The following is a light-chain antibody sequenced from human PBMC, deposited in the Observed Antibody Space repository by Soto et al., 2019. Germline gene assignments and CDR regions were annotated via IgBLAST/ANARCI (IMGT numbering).Light chain of an antibody. CDR3: QQYGRSSLT. CDR1: QSVSSY. J-gene: IGKJ3*01. Sequence: EIVLTQSPATLSLSPGERATLSCRASQSVSSYLAWYQQKPGQAPRLLIYGASSRATGIPDRFSGSGSGTDFTLTISRLEPEDFAVYYCQQYGRSSLTFGPGTKVDIK. V-gene: IGKV3-20*01. CDR2: GAS.